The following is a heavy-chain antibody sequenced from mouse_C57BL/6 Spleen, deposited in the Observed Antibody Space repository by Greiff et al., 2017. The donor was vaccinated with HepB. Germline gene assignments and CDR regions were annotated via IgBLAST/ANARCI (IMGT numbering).Heavy chain of an antibody. CDR3: ARRYDYDGYYFDY. Sequence: LQESGAELVRPGTSVKMSCKASGYTFTNYWIGWAKQRPGHGLEWIGDIYPGGGYTNYNEKFKGKATLTADKSSSTAYMQFSSLTSEDSAIYYCARRYDYDGYYFDYWGQGTTLTVSS. J-gene: IGHJ2*01. D-gene: IGHD2-4*01. CDR2: IYPGGGYT. CDR1: GYTFTNYW. V-gene: IGHV1-63*01.